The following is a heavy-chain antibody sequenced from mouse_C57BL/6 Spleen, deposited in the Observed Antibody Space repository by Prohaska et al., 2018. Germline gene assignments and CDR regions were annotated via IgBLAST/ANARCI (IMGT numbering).Heavy chain of an antibody. CDR3: TGITTLVAAESYWYVEV. Sequence: PEKCLEWVAPIRLKSDKYVTYYAESVKGRVTISRDDSKSSVYLQMNNKRAETTGIYYCTGITTLVAAESYWYVEVWGTGTTVTVSS. J-gene: IGHJ1*03. CDR2: IRLKSDKYVT. V-gene: IGHV6-3*01. D-gene: IGHD1-1*01.